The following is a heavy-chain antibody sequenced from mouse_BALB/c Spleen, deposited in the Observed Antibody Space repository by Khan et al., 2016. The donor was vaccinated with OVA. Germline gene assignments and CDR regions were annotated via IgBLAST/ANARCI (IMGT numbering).Heavy chain of an antibody. Sequence: VQLVESGPGLVAPSQSLSITCTVSGFSLTGYGVNWVRQPPGKGLEWLGMIWGDGSTDYNSALKSRLNLSKDNSKSPVFSKMNSLQTDDTARYYCARAYYGNYREAMDYWGQGPSVTVSS. CDR2: IWGDGST. D-gene: IGHD2-10*01. CDR3: ARAYYGNYREAMDY. J-gene: IGHJ4*01. V-gene: IGHV2-6-7*01. CDR1: GFSLTGYG.